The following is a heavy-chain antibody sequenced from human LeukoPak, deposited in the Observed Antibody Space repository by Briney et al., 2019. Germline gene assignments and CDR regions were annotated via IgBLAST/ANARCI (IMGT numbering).Heavy chain of an antibody. J-gene: IGHJ3*02. CDR1: GGSISSSSYY. V-gene: IGHV4-39*01. D-gene: IGHD3-22*01. CDR3: ARGGRKIVVPSYRDAFDI. CDR2: IYYSGST. Sequence: SETLSLTCTVSGGSISSSSYYWGWIRQPPGKGLEWIGSIYYSGSTYYNPSLKSRVTTSVDTSKNQFSLKLSSVTTADTAVYYCARGGRKIVVPSYRDAFDIWGQGTMVTVSS.